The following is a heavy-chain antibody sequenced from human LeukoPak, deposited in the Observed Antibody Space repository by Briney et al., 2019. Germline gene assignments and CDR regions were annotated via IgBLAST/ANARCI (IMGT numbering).Heavy chain of an antibody. CDR1: GGTFSSYA. V-gene: IGHV1-69*13. D-gene: IGHD3-16*01. J-gene: IGHJ4*02. Sequence: GASVKVSCKASGGTFSSYAISWVRQAPGQGLEWMGGIIPIFGTANYAQKFQGRVTITADESTSTAYMELSSLRSEDTAVYYCASYPRGGMAFDYWGQGTLVTVSS. CDR2: IIPIFGTA. CDR3: ASYPRGGMAFDY.